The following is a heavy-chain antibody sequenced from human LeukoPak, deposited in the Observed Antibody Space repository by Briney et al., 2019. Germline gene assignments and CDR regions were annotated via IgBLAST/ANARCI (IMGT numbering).Heavy chain of an antibody. CDR3: ARGGDYYGSGSYYNDPHDAFDI. Sequence: ASVKVSCKASGYTFTSYDTNWVRQATGQGLEWMGWMNPNSGNTGYAQKFQGRVTMTRNTSISTAYMELSSLRSEDTAVYYCARGGDYYGSGSYYNDPHDAFDIWGQGTMVTVSS. CDR1: GYTFTSYD. V-gene: IGHV1-8*01. CDR2: MNPNSGNT. D-gene: IGHD3-10*01. J-gene: IGHJ3*02.